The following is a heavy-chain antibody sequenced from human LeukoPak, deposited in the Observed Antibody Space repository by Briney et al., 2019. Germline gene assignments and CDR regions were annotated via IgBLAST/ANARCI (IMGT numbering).Heavy chain of an antibody. Sequence: GGSLRLSCAASGFTFSSYEMNWVRQAPGKGRVGVSYISSSGSTIYYADSVKGRFTISRDNAKNSLYLQMNSLRAEDTAVYYCAELGITMIGGVWGKGTTVTISS. CDR2: ISSSGSTI. CDR3: AELGITMIGGV. V-gene: IGHV3-48*03. CDR1: GFTFSSYE. J-gene: IGHJ6*04. D-gene: IGHD3-10*02.